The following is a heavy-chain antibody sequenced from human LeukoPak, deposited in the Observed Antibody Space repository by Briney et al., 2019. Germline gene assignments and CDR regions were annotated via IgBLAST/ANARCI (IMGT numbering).Heavy chain of an antibody. CDR2: IYNSGSST. Sequence: SKTLSLTCTVSDGSISIYYWNWIRQPPGKGLEWIGYIYNSGSSTIYNPSLQSRVTISVDMSKNQFSLRLSSVTAADTAVYFCVRDRELTYWGQGILVTVSS. V-gene: IGHV4-59*01. D-gene: IGHD3-10*01. J-gene: IGHJ4*02. CDR1: DGSISIYY. CDR3: VRDRELTY.